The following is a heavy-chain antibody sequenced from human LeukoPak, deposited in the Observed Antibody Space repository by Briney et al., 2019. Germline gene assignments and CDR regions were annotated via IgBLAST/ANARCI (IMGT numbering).Heavy chain of an antibody. CDR1: GYTFTGYY. CDR3: ARDSRYYYGSGSPPLDY. Sequence: EASVKVSCKASGYTFTGYYMHWVRQAPGQGLEWMGWINPNSGGTNYAQKLQGRVTMTTDTSTSTAYMELRSLRSDDTAVYYCARDSRYYYGSGSPPLDYWGQGTLVTVSS. V-gene: IGHV1-2*02. D-gene: IGHD3-10*01. J-gene: IGHJ4*02. CDR2: INPNSGGT.